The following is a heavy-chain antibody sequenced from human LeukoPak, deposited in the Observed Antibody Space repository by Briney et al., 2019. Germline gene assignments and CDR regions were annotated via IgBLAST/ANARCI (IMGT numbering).Heavy chain of an antibody. J-gene: IGHJ5*02. CDR2: INHSGST. CDR3: ARSWGSYRPKNWFDP. Sequence: PSETLSLTCAVYGGSFSGYYWSWIRQPPGKGLEWIGEINHSGSTNYNPSLKSRVTISVDTAKNHFSLKLSSVTAADTAVYYCARSWGSYRPKNWFDPWGQGTLVTVSS. CDR1: GGSFSGYY. V-gene: IGHV4-34*01. D-gene: IGHD3-16*02.